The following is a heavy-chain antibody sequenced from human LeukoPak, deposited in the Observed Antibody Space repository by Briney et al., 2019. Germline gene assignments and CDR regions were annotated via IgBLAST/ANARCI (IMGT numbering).Heavy chain of an antibody. CDR1: GGTFSSYA. J-gene: IGHJ4*02. CDR3: ASGPIGSGVTNN. Sequence: GASVKVSCKASGGTFSSYAISWVRQAPGQGLEWMGGIIPIFGTANYAQKFQGRVTITADESTSTAYMELSSLRSEDTAVYYCASGPIGSGVTNNWGQGTLVTVSS. D-gene: IGHD6-19*01. CDR2: IIPIFGTA. V-gene: IGHV1-69*13.